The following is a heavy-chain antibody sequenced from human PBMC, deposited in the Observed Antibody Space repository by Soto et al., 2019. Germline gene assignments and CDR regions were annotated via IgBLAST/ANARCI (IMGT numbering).Heavy chain of an antibody. CDR3: ATSMVRGVINPAWFDP. Sequence: QVQLVQSGAEVKKPGSSVNVSCKASGGSFSSYAISWVRQAPGQGLEWMGGIIPIFRSANYAQRFQARVTITADESTSTAYMEVSSLRSEDTAVYYCATSMVRGVINPAWFDPWGQGTLVTVSS. J-gene: IGHJ5*02. CDR1: GGSFSSYA. D-gene: IGHD3-10*01. V-gene: IGHV1-69*01. CDR2: IIPIFRSA.